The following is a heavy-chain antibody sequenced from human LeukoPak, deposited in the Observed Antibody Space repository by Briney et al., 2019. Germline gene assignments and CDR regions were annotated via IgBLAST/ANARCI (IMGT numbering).Heavy chain of an antibody. CDR2: ISAYNGNT. V-gene: IGHV1-18*01. D-gene: IGHD1-26*01. CDR3: ARELGGSYRGQTPDTLYNWFDP. CDR1: GYTFTSYG. Sequence: ASVKVSCKASGYTFTSYGISWVRQAPGQGLEWMGWISAYNGNTNYAQKLQGRVTMTTDTSTGTAYMELRSLRSEDTAVYYCARELGGSYRGQTPDTLYNWFDPWGQGTLVTVSS. J-gene: IGHJ5*02.